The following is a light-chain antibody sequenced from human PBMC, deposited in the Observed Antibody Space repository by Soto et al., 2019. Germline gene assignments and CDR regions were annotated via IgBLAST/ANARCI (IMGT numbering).Light chain of an antibody. Sequence: EIVLTQSPGTLSLSPGERATLSCRASQSVSSNYLAWYQQKPGQAPRLLMYGASSRATGIPDRFSGSGSGTDFTLTISRLEPEDFAVYYCQQYGSPGTFGGGTKGEIK. V-gene: IGKV3-20*01. J-gene: IGKJ4*01. CDR2: GAS. CDR1: QSVSSNY. CDR3: QQYGSPGT.